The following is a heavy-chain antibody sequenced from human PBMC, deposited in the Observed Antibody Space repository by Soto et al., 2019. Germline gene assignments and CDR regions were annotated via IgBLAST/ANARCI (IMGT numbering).Heavy chain of an antibody. CDR2: INHSGST. V-gene: IGHV4-34*01. CDR1: GGSFSGYY. Sequence: QVQLQQWGAGLLKPSETLSLTCAVYGGSFSGYYWSWIRQPPGKGLEWIGEINHSGSTNYNPSLKSRVTISVDTSKNQFSLKLSSVTAADTAVYYCARAGRYSGSFGPRTGYFDYWGQGTLVTVSS. J-gene: IGHJ4*02. D-gene: IGHD1-26*01. CDR3: ARAGRYSGSFGPRTGYFDY.